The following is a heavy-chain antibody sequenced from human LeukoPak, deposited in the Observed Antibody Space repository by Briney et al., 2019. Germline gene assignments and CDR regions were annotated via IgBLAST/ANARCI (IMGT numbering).Heavy chain of an antibody. Sequence: GGPLRLSCAASGFTFSSYAMSWVRQAPGKGLEWVSAISGSGGSTYYADSVKGRFTISRDNSKNTLYLQMNSLRAEDTAVYYCAKDTLPPYYGSGSPYYYYGMDVWGQGTTVTVSS. D-gene: IGHD3-10*01. CDR3: AKDTLPPYYGSGSPYYYYGMDV. CDR2: ISGSGGST. CDR1: GFTFSSYA. J-gene: IGHJ6*02. V-gene: IGHV3-23*01.